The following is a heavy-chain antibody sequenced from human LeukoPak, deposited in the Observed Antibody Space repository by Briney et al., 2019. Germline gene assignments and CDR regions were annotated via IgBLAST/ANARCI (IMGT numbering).Heavy chain of an antibody. CDR2: ISGSGDYT. Sequence: GGSLRLSCAASGFTFSSYSINWVRRAPGKGLEWVSAISGSGDYTYFADSVKGRFTISRDNSKNTLYLQMNSLRAEDTAVYYCARERSTVAPPHPFDYWGQGTLVTVSS. CDR1: GFTFSSYS. V-gene: IGHV3-21*01. CDR3: ARERSTVAPPHPFDY. D-gene: IGHD4-23*01. J-gene: IGHJ4*02.